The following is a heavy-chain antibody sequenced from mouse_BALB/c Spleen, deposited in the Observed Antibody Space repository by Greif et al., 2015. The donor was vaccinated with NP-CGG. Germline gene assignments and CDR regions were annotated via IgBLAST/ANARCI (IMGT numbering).Heavy chain of an antibody. J-gene: IGHJ3*01. CDR1: GFTFSSFG. D-gene: IGHD1-1*01. CDR3: ARSGLRYWFAY. CDR2: ISSGSSTI. Sequence: EVQLVESGGGLVQPGGSRKLSCAASGFTFSSFGMHWVRQAPEKGLEWVAYISSGSSTIYYADTVKGRFTISRDNPKNTLFLQMTSLRSEDTAIYYCARSGLRYWFAYWGQGTLVTVSA. V-gene: IGHV5-17*02.